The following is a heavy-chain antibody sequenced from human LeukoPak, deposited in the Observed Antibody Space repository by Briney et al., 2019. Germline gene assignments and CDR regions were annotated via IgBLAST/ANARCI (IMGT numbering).Heavy chain of an antibody. J-gene: IGHJ4*02. Sequence: GGSLRLSCAASGFTVSSNYMSWVRQAPGKGLEWVSVIYSGGSTYYADSVKGRFTISRDNSKNTLYLQMNSLRAEDTAVYYCARYKNYYDSSGYYRGYYFDYWGQGTLVTVSS. D-gene: IGHD3-22*01. CDR1: GFTVSSNY. CDR3: ARYKNYYDSSGYYRGYYFDY. V-gene: IGHV3-53*01. CDR2: IYSGGST.